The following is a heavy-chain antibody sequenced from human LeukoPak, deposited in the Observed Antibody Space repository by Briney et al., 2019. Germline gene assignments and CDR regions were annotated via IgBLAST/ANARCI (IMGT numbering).Heavy chain of an antibody. CDR2: IWFDGRNN. CDR1: GFRVNYYD. Sequence: PGGSLRLSCAASGFRVNYYDIHWVRQPPGKGLEWVAVIWFDGRNNDYADSVKGRFTISRDTSKNTVNLQMNSLRAEDTAVYYCARARGARGDYGPTLSSWGQGTLVTVSS. CDR3: ARARGARGDYGPTLSS. D-gene: IGHD4-17*01. V-gene: IGHV3-33*01. J-gene: IGHJ5*02.